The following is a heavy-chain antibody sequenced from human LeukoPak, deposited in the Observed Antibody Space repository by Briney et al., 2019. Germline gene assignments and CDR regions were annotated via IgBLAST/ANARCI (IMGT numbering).Heavy chain of an antibody. Sequence: GGSLRLSCAASGFTFSSYSMNWARQAPGKGLEWVSSISSSSSYIYYADSVKGRFTISRDNAKNSLYLQMNSLRAEDTAVYYCASLEAYSYGYPSEDYWGQGTLVTVSS. D-gene: IGHD5-18*01. CDR1: GFTFSSYS. V-gene: IGHV3-21*01. CDR2: ISSSSSYI. CDR3: ASLEAYSYGYPSEDY. J-gene: IGHJ4*02.